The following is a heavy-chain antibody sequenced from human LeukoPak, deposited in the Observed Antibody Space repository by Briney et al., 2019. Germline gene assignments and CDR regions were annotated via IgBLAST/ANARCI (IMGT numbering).Heavy chain of an antibody. V-gene: IGHV3-74*01. CDR2: FLSDGSRT. CDR1: GFTFSSYW. J-gene: IGHJ4*02. Sequence: PGGSLRLSCAASGFTFSSYWMHWVRQGPGKGLVWVSRFLSDGSRTTYADSVKGRFTISGDNAKNTLYLQMNSLRAEDTAVYYCARVGDYGSGFDFWGQGTLVIVSS. CDR3: ARVGDYGSGFDF. D-gene: IGHD3-10*01.